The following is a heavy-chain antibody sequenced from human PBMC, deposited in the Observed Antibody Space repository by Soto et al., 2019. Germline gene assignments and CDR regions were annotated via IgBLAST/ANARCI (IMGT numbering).Heavy chain of an antibody. J-gene: IGHJ6*02. Sequence: GGSLRLSCAASGLSFRYCVMHGVRKSPGKGLEWVAVISYDGSNKYYADSVKGRFTISRDNSKNTLYLQMNTLRAEDTALYYCAKYNADNYESGPPPPGYYYGMDVWGQGTTVTVSS. V-gene: IGHV3-30*18. D-gene: IGHD3-22*01. CDR3: AKYNADNYESGPPPPGYYYGMDV. CDR1: GLSFRYCV. CDR2: ISYDGSNK.